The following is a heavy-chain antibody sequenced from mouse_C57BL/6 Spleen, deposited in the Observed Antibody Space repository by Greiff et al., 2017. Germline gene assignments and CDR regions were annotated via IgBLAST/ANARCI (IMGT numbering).Heavy chain of an antibody. J-gene: IGHJ3*01. D-gene: IGHD2-12*01. V-gene: IGHV5-17*01. CDR1: GFTFSDYG. CDR3: ARGCYDGGFAC. CDR2: ISSGSSTI. Sequence: EVQRVEPGGGLVKPGGSLKLSCAASGFTFSDYGMHWVRQAPGKGLEWVAYISSGSSTINYADTVKGRFTISRDNPKNTLFLQMTSLRSEDTARYYCARGCYDGGFACGGRGTLVAVAA.